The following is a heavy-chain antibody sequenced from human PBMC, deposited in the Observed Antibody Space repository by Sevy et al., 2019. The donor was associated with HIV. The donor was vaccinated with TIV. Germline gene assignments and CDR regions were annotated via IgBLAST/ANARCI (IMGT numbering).Heavy chain of an antibody. D-gene: IGHD3-10*01. V-gene: IGHV3-23*01. CDR1: GFTFSTYA. Sequence: GESLKISCAASGFTFSTYAMTWVRQAPGKGLEWVSVISLSGGDTYYANSVKGRFTISRDNSKNTLYLQMNSLTAEDTAVYYSAKDRVSGTYYTGDFDYWGQGTLVTVSS. CDR3: AKDRVSGTYYTGDFDY. CDR2: ISLSGGDT. J-gene: IGHJ4*02.